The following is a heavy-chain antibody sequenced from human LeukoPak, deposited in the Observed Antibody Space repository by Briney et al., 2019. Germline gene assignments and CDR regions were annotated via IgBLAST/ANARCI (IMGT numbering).Heavy chain of an antibody. Sequence: SETLSLTCTVSGGSISSYYWSWIRQPPGKGLEWIGYIYNSGSTNYNPSLKSRVTISVDTSRNQFSLKLSSVTAADTAGYYCARRPTVTTFFDYWGQGTLVTVSS. V-gene: IGHV4-59*01. CDR3: ARRPTVTTFFDY. CDR2: IYNSGST. CDR1: GGSISSYY. D-gene: IGHD4-17*01. J-gene: IGHJ4*02.